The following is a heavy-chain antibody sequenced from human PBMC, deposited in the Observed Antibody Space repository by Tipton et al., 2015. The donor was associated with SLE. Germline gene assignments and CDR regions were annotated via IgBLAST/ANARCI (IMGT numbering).Heavy chain of an antibody. CDR1: RFTFSSYA. CDR2: IYSGGSST. CDR3: AKAHITLRPYYFDH. J-gene: IGHJ4*02. Sequence: SLRLSCAASRFTFSSYAMTWVRQAPGKGLECVSVIYSGGSSTYYTDTVKGRFTISRDNSKNTLYLQMNSLRAEDTAVYYCAKAHITLRPYYFDHWGQGTLVTVSS. D-gene: IGHD4-17*01. V-gene: IGHV3-23*03.